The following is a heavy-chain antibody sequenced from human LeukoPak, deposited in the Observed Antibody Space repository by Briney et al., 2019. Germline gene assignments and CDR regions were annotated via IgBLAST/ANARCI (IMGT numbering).Heavy chain of an antibody. V-gene: IGHV3-11*04. CDR2: ISSSGSTI. CDR3: ARPYCSSTSCYRFDP. Sequence: PGGSLRLSFAASGFTFSDYYMSWIRQAPGKGLEWVSYISSSGSTIYYADSVKGRFTISRDNAKNSLYLQMNSLRAEDTAVYYCARPYCSSTSCYRFDPWGQGALVTVSS. D-gene: IGHD2-2*01. CDR1: GFTFSDYY. J-gene: IGHJ5*02.